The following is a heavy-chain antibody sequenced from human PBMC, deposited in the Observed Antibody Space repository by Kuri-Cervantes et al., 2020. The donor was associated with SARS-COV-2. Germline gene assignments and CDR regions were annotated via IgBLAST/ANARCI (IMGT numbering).Heavy chain of an antibody. CDR1: GFTFSSYW. CDR2: INDSGAT. CDR3: ARGAPGY. J-gene: IGHJ4*02. V-gene: IGHV4-34*01. Sequence: ESLKISCAASGFTFSSYWMHWIRQTPGMGLEWIGQINDSGATKYNPSLKSRVIVSMDKSKNQFSLKLSSVTAADTAVYYCARGAPGYWGQGSLVTVSS.